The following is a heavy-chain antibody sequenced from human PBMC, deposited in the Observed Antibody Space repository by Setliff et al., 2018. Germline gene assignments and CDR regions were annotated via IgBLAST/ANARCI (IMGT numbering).Heavy chain of an antibody. V-gene: IGHV1-46*01. CDR3: ARAGDAAAGRKGVFEY. CDR2: INVSGGSA. J-gene: IGHJ4*02. D-gene: IGHD6-13*01. CDR1: GYMFRSYG. Sequence: GPSVKVSCKASGYMFRSYGINWMRQAPGQGLEWMGLINVSGGSASYEQKFQGRVTMTRDTSTGTVYMELTSLKSEDTAVYYCARAGDAAAGRKGVFEYWGQGSLVTVSS.